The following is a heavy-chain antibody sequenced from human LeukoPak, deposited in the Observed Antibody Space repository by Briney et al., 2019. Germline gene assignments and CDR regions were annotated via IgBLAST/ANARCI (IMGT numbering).Heavy chain of an antibody. Sequence: QPGGSLRLSCAASGFTFGSYGMHWVRQAPGKGLEWVSYVSSSGSTIYYADSVKGRFTISRDNAKNSLYLQMNSLRAEDTAVYYCAELGITMIGGFWGKGTTVTISS. CDR3: AELGITMIGGF. V-gene: IGHV3-48*03. J-gene: IGHJ6*04. CDR2: VSSSGSTI. CDR1: GFTFGSYG. D-gene: IGHD3-10*02.